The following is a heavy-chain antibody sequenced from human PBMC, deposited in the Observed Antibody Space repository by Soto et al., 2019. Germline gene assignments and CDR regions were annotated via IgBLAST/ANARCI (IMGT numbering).Heavy chain of an antibody. D-gene: IGHD3-10*01. V-gene: IGHV3-30*03. CDR1: GFTFTNHG. CDR3: ASGEGRNVHDPRFDY. Sequence: QMQLVESGGGVVQPGMSLRLSCAVSGFTFTNHGIHWVRQSPGKGLEGVADISYNGIDKWYGDSVKGRVTISRDNFGETAYLQMTGLRPEDTAVYYCASGEGRNVHDPRFDYWGQGTLVTVSS. CDR2: ISYNGIDK. J-gene: IGHJ4*02.